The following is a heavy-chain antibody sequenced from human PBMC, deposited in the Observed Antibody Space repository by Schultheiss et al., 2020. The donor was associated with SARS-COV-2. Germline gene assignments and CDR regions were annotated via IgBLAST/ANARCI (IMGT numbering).Heavy chain of an antibody. J-gene: IGHJ4*02. D-gene: IGHD3-22*01. V-gene: IGHV3-23*01. CDR2: ISGSGGTT. CDR3: ARDISFYYDSSGYYYAGSFDY. CDR1: GFTFSSYA. Sequence: GGSLRLSCAASGFTFSSYAMSWVRQAPGKGLEWVSVISGSGGTTYYADSVKGRFTISRDNSKNTLYLQMNSLRAEDTAVYYCARDISFYYDSSGYYYAGSFDYWGQGTLVTVSS.